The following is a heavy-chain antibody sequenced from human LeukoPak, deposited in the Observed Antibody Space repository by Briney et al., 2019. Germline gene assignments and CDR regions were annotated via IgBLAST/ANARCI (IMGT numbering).Heavy chain of an antibody. J-gene: IGHJ4*02. CDR1: GYTFTSYA. CDR2: INTNTGNP. V-gene: IGHV7-4-1*02. Sequence: ASVKVCKASGYTFTSYAMNWVRQAPGQGLEWMGWINTNTGNPTYGQGFTGRFVFSLDASVSTAYLQISSLKAEDTAVYYCARDLVLRFLGHFGYWGQGTLVTVSS. D-gene: IGHD3-3*01. CDR3: ARDLVLRFLGHFGY.